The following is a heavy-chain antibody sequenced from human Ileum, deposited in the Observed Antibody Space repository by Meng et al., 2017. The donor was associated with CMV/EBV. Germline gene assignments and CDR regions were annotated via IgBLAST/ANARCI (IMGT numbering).Heavy chain of an antibody. CDR3: ARGLASGWPDY. CDR2: NTHSGRA. V-gene: IGHV4-34*01. J-gene: IGHJ4*02. Sequence: GERRQWGAGLFKPSETLPLPCAVFGGSFSAYSWPWFRQSPGKGLEWIGENTHSGRAYYSSSLTGRATISVDMSKYQFSLKLPSVTAADTAIYYCARGLASGWPDYWGQGTLVTVSS. D-gene: IGHD3-10*01. CDR1: GGSFSAYS.